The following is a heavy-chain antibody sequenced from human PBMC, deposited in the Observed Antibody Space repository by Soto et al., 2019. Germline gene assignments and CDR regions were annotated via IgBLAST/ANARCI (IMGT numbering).Heavy chain of an antibody. Sequence: ASVKVSCKASGYTFTGYYMHWVRQAPGQGLEWMGWINPNSGGTNYAQKFQGWVTMTRDTSISTAYMELSRLRSDDTAVYYCARVSLQGSSRSFDYWGQGTLVTVSS. V-gene: IGHV1-2*04. CDR3: ARVSLQGSSRSFDY. D-gene: IGHD6-13*01. J-gene: IGHJ4*02. CDR2: INPNSGGT. CDR1: GYTFTGYY.